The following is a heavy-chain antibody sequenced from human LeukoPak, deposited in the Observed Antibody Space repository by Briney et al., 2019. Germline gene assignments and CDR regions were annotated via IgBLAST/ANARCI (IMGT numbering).Heavy chain of an antibody. V-gene: IGHV3-23*01. CDR2: ISGSGGST. CDR1: GFTFSNYS. D-gene: IGHD5-24*01. Sequence: GGPLRLSCAASGFTFSNYSMNWVRQAPGKGLEWVSAISGSGGSTYYADSVKGRFTISRDNSKNTLYLQMNSLRAEDTAVYYCAKGEMATIEDYYYGMDVWGQGTTVTVSS. CDR3: AKGEMATIEDYYYGMDV. J-gene: IGHJ6*02.